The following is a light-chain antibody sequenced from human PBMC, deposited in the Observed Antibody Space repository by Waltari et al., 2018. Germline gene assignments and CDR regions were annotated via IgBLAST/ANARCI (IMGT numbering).Light chain of an antibody. J-gene: IGKJ1*01. CDR1: QSLLYSLNNKNY. V-gene: IGKV4-1*01. CDR3: QQYYSTPPT. CDR2: WAS. Sequence: DIGMTPSPDSLAVSLGERATLSCKSSQSLLYSLNNKNYLAWYQQKPGQPPKLLISWASTRKSGVPDRFSGSGSGTDFTLIVSSLQAEDVAVYYCQQYYSTPPTFGQGTRVEIK.